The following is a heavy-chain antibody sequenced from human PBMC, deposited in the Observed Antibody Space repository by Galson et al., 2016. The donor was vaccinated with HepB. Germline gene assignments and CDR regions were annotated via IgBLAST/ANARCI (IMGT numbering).Heavy chain of an antibody. CDR1: GGSISSGGYY. Sequence: TLSLTCTVSGGSISSGGYYWSWIRQHPGKGLEWIGYIYHSGSTYYNPSLKSRVTISVDTSKNQFSLKLSSVTAADTAVYFCARGGMTAAGTGGWFDPWGQGTLVTVSS. D-gene: IGHD6-13*01. CDR3: ARGGMTAAGTGGWFDP. V-gene: IGHV4-31*03. CDR2: IYHSGST. J-gene: IGHJ5*02.